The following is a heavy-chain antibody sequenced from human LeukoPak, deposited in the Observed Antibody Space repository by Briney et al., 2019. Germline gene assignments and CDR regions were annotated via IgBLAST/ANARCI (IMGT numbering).Heavy chain of an antibody. CDR3: AALSGYSSSCLDY. CDR2: ISYDGSNK. J-gene: IGHJ4*02. Sequence: GGSLRLSCAASGFTFSSYAMHWVRQAPGKGLEWVAVISYDGSNKYYADSVKGRFTISRDNSKNTLYLQMNSLRAEDTAVYYCAALSGYSSSCLDYWGQGTLVTVSS. V-gene: IGHV3-30-3*01. D-gene: IGHD6-13*01. CDR1: GFTFSSYA.